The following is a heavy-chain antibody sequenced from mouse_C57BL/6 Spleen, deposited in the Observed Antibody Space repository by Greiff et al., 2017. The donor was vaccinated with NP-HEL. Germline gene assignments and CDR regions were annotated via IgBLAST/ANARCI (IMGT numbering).Heavy chain of an antibody. CDR3: ARHDYGSSYDWFAY. CDR1: GFTFSSYT. D-gene: IGHD1-1*01. CDR2: ISGGGGNT. V-gene: IGHV5-9*01. Sequence: EVQVVESGGGLVKPGGSLKLSCAASGFTFSSYTMSWVRQTPEKRLEWVATISGGGGNTYYPDSVKGRFTISRDNAKNTLYLQMSSLRSEDTALYYCARHDYGSSYDWFAYWGQGTLVTVSA. J-gene: IGHJ3*01.